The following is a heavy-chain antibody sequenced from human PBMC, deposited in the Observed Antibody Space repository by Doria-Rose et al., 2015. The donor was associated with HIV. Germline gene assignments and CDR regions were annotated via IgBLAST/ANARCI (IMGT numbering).Heavy chain of an antibody. V-gene: IGHV3-21*01. J-gene: IGHJ4*02. CDR3: AREGGYCFGDTCRYFDY. Sequence: SSRGSYIYYADSVKGRFTISRDNAEDSLYLQMNSLRAEDTAVYYCAREGGYCFGDTCRYFDYWGRGTLVTVSS. D-gene: IGHD2-15*01. CDR2: SSRGSYI.